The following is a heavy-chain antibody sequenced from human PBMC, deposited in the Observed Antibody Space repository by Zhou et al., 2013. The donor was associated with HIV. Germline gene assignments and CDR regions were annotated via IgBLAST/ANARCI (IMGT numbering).Heavy chain of an antibody. CDR3: AHRGFIRTHYTQFYMDV. CDR2: HIPIFTMT. Sequence: QVQLAQSGAEVKKPGSSVRVSCKTSGGTFSSYAFSWVRQAPGQGLEWIGNHIPIFTMTNYVQKFQGRVTLTTDKSTSTAYMDLSDLTSEDTAVYYCAHRGFIRTHYTQFYMDVWGKGTTVTVSS. CDR1: GGTFSSYA. J-gene: IGHJ6*03. D-gene: IGHD3-3*01. V-gene: IGHV1-69*04.